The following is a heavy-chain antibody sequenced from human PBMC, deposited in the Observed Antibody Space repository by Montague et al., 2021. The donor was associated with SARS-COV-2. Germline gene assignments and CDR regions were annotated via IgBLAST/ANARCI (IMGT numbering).Heavy chain of an antibody. CDR3: ARETMGTWLIDY. CDR2: VKRVGSEK. CDR1: GFTFSSYW. Sequence: SLRLSCAASGFTFSSYWMSWVRQAPGKGLEWVANVKRVGSEKYYVDSVKGRFTISRDNSKNSLYLQMNSLRAEDTAVYYCARETMGTWLIDYWGQGTLVTVSS. V-gene: IGHV3-7*03. D-gene: IGHD1-7*01. J-gene: IGHJ4*02.